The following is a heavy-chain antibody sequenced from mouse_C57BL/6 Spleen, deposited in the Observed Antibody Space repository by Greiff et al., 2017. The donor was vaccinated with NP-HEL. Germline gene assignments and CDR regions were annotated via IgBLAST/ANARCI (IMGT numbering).Heavy chain of an antibody. V-gene: IGHV1-18*01. CDR2: INPNNGGT. CDR1: GYTFTDYN. J-gene: IGHJ3*01. Sequence: EVQLQQSGPELVKPGASVKIPCKASGYTFTDYNMDWVKQSHGKSLEWIGDINPNNGGTIYNQKFKGKATLTVDKSSSTAYMELRSLTSEDTAVYYCARSHYYYGSSIAYWGQGTLVTVSA. CDR3: ARSHYYYGSSIAY. D-gene: IGHD1-1*01.